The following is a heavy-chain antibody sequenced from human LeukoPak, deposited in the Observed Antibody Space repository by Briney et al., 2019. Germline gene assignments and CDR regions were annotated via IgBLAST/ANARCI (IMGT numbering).Heavy chain of an antibody. D-gene: IGHD3-3*01. CDR1: GYTFTSYD. Sequence: GASVKVSCKASGYTFTSYDINWVRQATGQGLEWMGWMNPNSGNTGYAQKFQGRVTITRNTSISTAYMELSSLRSEDTAVYYCARVRDDFWSGYRSNYFDYWGQGTLVTVSS. CDR3: ARVRDDFWSGYRSNYFDY. CDR2: MNPNSGNT. J-gene: IGHJ4*02. V-gene: IGHV1-8*03.